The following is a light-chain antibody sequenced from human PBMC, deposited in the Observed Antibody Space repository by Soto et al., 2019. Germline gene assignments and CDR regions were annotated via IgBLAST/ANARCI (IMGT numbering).Light chain of an antibody. CDR3: QNYQSALFG. J-gene: IGKJ3*01. V-gene: IGKV1-27*01. CDR1: QAINGY. Sequence: DIQMTQSPPSLSASVGDTVTITCRASQAINGYLAWYQQKPGEVPKLLIYHASTLQPGVPSRFTGGGSGADYTLTISGMQPEDVATYFCQNYQSALFGVGPGSKVSIK. CDR2: HAS.